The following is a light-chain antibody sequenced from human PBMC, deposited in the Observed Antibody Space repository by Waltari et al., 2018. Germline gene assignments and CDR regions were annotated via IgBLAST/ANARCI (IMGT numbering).Light chain of an antibody. CDR2: SAS. CDR3: YQHSSGFS. J-gene: IGKJ2*03. Sequence: VMLTQSPASLSLSPGERATLSCRASQSITTYLAWYQQKTGQAPRLLIHSASTRATGIPDRFSASGSGTEFTLTISSLEPEDVGVYHCYQHSSGFSFGQGTKVEIK. V-gene: IGKV3-11*01. CDR1: QSITTY.